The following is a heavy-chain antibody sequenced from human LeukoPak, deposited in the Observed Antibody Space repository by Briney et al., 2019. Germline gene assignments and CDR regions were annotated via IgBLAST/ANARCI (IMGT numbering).Heavy chain of an antibody. V-gene: IGHV7-4-1*02. Sequence: GASVKVSCKASGYTFTSYAMNWVRQAPGQGLEWMGWINANTGNPTYAQGFTGRFVFSLDTSVSTAYLQISSLKAEDTAVYYCARGGRTTVATGGDYWGQGTLVTVSS. CDR1: GYTFTSYA. CDR3: ARGGRTTVATGGDY. CDR2: INANTGNP. J-gene: IGHJ4*02. D-gene: IGHD4-23*01.